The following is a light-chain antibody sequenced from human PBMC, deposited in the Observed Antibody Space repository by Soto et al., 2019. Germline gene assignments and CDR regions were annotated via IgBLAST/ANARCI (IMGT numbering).Light chain of an antibody. CDR3: QQYDYSRT. CDR1: ETISSD. V-gene: IGKV1-39*01. CDR2: GAS. Sequence: DIQMTQSPSSLSASVGDRVTLTCRASETISSDLNWYQQRPGKAPNLLISGASSLQTGVPSRFSGSGSGTDFTLTISSLQPEDFATYYCQQYDYSRTFGQGTKVEIK. J-gene: IGKJ1*01.